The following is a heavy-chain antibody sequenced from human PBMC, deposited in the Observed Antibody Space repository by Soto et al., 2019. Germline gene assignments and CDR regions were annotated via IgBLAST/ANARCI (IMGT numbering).Heavy chain of an antibody. J-gene: IGHJ4*02. CDR3: ARSRGSYYTNFDS. CDR1: TDTFTGYT. Sequence: SVKVSCKASTDTFTGYTVTWVRQAPGQGLEWVGRVIPILGASSFAQKFQGRVTISADKSADTAYMVLTGLTSEDTAVYYCARSRGSYYTNFDSWGQGTLVTVSS. V-gene: IGHV1-69*08. D-gene: IGHD3-10*01. CDR2: VIPILGAS.